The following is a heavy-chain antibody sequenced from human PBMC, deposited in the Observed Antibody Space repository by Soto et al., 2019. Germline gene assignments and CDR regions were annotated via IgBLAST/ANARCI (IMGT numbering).Heavy chain of an antibody. V-gene: IGHV1-69*13. D-gene: IGHD3-22*01. J-gene: IGHJ4*02. CDR3: ARDSQKYYYDSSGYYLPPGY. CDR1: GGTISSYA. CDR2: IIPIFGTA. Sequence: ASVKVSCKDSGGTISSYAISWVRQAPGQRLEWMGGIIPIFGTANYAQKFQGRVTITADESTSTAYMELSSLRSEDTAVYYCARDSQKYYYDSSGYYLPPGYWGQGTLVTVSS.